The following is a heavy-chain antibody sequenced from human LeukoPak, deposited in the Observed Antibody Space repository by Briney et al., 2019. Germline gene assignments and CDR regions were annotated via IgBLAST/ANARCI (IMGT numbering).Heavy chain of an antibody. CDR2: ISVSGDRT. J-gene: IGHJ6*04. V-gene: IGHV3-23*01. CDR3: AELGITMIGGV. Sequence: HSGGSLRLSCEASGFTFSSSAMNWVRQAPGKGLEWVSSISVSGDRTYYADSVKGRFTISRDNAKNSLYLQMNSLRAEDTAVYYCAELGITMIGGVWGKGTTVTISS. D-gene: IGHD3-10*02. CDR1: GFTFSSSA.